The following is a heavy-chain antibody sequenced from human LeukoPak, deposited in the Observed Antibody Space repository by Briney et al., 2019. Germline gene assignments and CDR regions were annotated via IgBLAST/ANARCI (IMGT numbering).Heavy chain of an antibody. J-gene: IGHJ4*02. CDR2: IYYSGST. CDR3: ARGAYYYGSGSPPFDY. D-gene: IGHD3-10*01. Sequence: PSETLSLTCTVSGGSISSYYWSWIRQPPGKGLEWIGYIYYSGSTNYNPSLKSRVTIPVDTSKNQFPLKLSSVTAADTAVYYCARGAYYYGSGSPPFDYWGQGTLVTVSS. CDR1: GGSISSYY. V-gene: IGHV4-59*08.